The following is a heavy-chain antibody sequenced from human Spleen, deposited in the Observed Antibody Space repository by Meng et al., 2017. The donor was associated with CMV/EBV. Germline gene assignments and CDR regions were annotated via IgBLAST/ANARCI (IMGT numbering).Heavy chain of an antibody. D-gene: IGHD3-10*01. J-gene: IGHJ4*02. CDR2: INPSGGST. Sequence: VQMVQAWAKVKKPGSSLKVSCKASGYTFTSYHMHWVRQAHGQGLEWMGIINPSGGSTSYAQKFQGRVTMTRDTSTSTVYMELSSLRSEDTAVHYCARSRRFGAFDYWGQGTPVTVSS. V-gene: IGHV1-46*01. CDR1: GYTFTSYH. CDR3: ARSRRFGAFDY.